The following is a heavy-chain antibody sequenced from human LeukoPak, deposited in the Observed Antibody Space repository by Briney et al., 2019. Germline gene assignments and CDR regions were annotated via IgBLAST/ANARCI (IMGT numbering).Heavy chain of an antibody. CDR2: ISGSGGST. Sequence: GASLRLSCAASGFTLSSYAMSWVRQAPGKGREWVSAISGSGGSTYYADSVKGRFTISRDNSKNTLYLQMNSLRAEDTAVYYCAKDHVATTVTNDAFDIWGQGTMVTVSS. CDR3: AKDHVATTVTNDAFDI. J-gene: IGHJ3*02. V-gene: IGHV3-23*01. D-gene: IGHD5-24*01. CDR1: GFTLSSYA.